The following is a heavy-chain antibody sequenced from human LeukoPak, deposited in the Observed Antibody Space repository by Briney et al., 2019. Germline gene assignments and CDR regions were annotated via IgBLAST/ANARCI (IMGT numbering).Heavy chain of an antibody. J-gene: IGHJ6*03. Sequence: SVNVSCKASGYSFTGYYIHSVPQAPGQGLEWMGGINPNSGGTTYAQTFQGRVTMTRETSISTAYMELSRLRSDDTAVYYCAREIKVRDYYYCYYMDVWGKGTTVSISS. CDR3: AREIKVRDYYYCYYMDV. CDR2: INPNSGGT. CDR1: GYSFTGYY. D-gene: IGHD3-10*01. V-gene: IGHV1-2*02.